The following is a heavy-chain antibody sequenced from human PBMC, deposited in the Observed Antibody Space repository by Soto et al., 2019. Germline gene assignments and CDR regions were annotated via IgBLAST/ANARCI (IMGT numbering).Heavy chain of an antibody. Sequence: QVQLVESGGGVVQPGRSLRLSCAASGFTFSSYVMHWVRQAPGKGLEWVAVISYDGSNKYYADSVKGRFTISRDNSKNTLYLQMNSLRAEDTAVYYCAKDPMRLGDLEWEVLSDYCGQGSLVTVSS. CDR2: ISYDGSNK. CDR3: AKDPMRLGDLEWEVLSDY. D-gene: IGHD3-3*01. CDR1: GFTFSSYV. V-gene: IGHV3-30*18. J-gene: IGHJ4*02.